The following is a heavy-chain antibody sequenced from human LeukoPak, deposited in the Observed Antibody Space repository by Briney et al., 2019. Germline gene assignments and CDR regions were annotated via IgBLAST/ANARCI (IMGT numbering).Heavy chain of an antibody. J-gene: IGHJ6*04. CDR2: ISSSGSSI. CDR3: AELGITRIGGV. Sequence: RTGGSLRLSCAAAGFTFSSSEMNGVGKAQGKGLKWVSYISSSGSSIYYADSVKGRFTISRDNAKNSLYLQMNSLRAEDTAVYYCAELGITRIGGVWGKGTTVTISS. CDR1: GFTFSSSE. D-gene: IGHD3-10*02. V-gene: IGHV3-48*03.